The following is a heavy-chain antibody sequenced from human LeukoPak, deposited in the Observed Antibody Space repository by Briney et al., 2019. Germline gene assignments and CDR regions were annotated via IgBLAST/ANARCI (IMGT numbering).Heavy chain of an antibody. D-gene: IGHD6-19*01. CDR1: GFTFSSYE. J-gene: IGHJ4*02. V-gene: IGHV3-48*03. CDR2: ISSSGSTI. Sequence: GGSLRLSCAVSGFTFSSYEMNWVRQAPGKGLGWVSYISSSGSTIYYADSVKGRFTISRDNAKNSLYLQMNSLRAEDTAVYYCASPPPSYSSGWYQRYWGQGTLVTVSS. CDR3: ASPPPSYSSGWYQRY.